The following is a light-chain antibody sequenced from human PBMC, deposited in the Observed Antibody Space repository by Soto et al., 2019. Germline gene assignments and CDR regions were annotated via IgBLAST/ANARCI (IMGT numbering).Light chain of an antibody. V-gene: IGLV2-11*01. Sequence: QSALTQPRSVSGSPGQSVTISCTGTTGDVGAYNFVSWYQLYPGKAPKLMIYDVSKRPSGVPDRFSGSKSGNTASLTISGLQAEDEADYYCCSYAGSYTVVFGGGTQLTVL. J-gene: IGLJ2*01. CDR1: TGDVGAYNF. CDR3: CSYAGSYTVV. CDR2: DVS.